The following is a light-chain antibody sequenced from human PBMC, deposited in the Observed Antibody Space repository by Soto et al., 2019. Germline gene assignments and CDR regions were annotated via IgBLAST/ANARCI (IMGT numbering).Light chain of an antibody. CDR2: DTS. V-gene: IGLV7-46*01. J-gene: IGLJ7*01. Sequence: QAVVTQEPSLTVSPGGTVALTCASSTGAVTNGHYPYWFQQKPGQAPRTLIYDTSNKHSWTPARFSGSLLGGKAALTLSGAQPEDEADYLCLLSHSGARMFGGGTQLTVL. CDR3: LLSHSGARM. CDR1: TGAVTNGHY.